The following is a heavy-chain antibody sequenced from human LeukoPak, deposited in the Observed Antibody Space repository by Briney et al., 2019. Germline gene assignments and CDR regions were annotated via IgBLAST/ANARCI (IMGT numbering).Heavy chain of an antibody. CDR1: GGSISNYY. Sequence: SETLSLTCTVSGGSISNYYWSWIRQPPGKGLEWIGEINHSGSTNYNPSLKSRVTISVDTSKNQFSLKLSSVTAADTAVYYCARHITYYDFWSGYSYYFDYWGQGTLVTVSS. V-gene: IGHV4-34*01. CDR2: INHSGST. J-gene: IGHJ4*02. CDR3: ARHITYYDFWSGYSYYFDY. D-gene: IGHD3-3*01.